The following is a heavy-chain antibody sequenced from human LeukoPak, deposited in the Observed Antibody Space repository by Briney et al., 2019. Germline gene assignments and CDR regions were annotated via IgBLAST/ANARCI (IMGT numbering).Heavy chain of an antibody. D-gene: IGHD6-13*01. V-gene: IGHV3-30*16. J-gene: IGHJ4*02. CDR2: ISHDGSTK. CDR3: ASSGDSSSWFYFDD. Sequence: GGSLRLSCAASGFTFSSYAMHWVRQAPGKGLEWVTLISHDGSTKYIADSVKGRFPISTDNSKTTLNLQMNGLTVDDTAVCFCASSGDSSSWFYFDDWGQGTLVTASS. CDR1: GFTFSSYA.